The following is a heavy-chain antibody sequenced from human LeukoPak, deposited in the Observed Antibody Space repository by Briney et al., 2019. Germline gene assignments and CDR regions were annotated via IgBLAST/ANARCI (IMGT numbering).Heavy chain of an antibody. CDR3: AKSIVVVPACRRRGVGMDV. V-gene: IGHV4-34*01. D-gene: IGHD2-2*01. J-gene: IGHJ6*04. CDR1: GGSFSGYY. CDR2: INHSGST. Sequence: SETLSLTCAVYGGSFSGYYWSWIRQPPGKGLEWIGEINHSGSTNYNPSLKSRVTISVDTSKNQFSLKLSSVTAADTAVYYCAKSIVVVPACRRRGVGMDVWGKGTTVTVSS.